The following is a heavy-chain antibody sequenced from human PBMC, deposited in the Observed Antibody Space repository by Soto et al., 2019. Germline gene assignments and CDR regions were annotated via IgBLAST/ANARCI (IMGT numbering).Heavy chain of an antibody. D-gene: IGHD2-8*01. CDR3: AKGGGHCSDGVCYAFDV. CDR1: SDYISTEKL. Sequence: QVQLQESGPGLVKPSETLSLTCTVSSDYISTEKLCRWVRQPPGKGLEWIGEIYHSGSSHYSTSLKSRVIISQDKSKNQFSLKLSSVTAADTSVYYCAKGGGHCSDGVCYAFDVWGQGTMVAVSS. V-gene: IGHV4-4*02. CDR2: IYHSGSS. J-gene: IGHJ3*01.